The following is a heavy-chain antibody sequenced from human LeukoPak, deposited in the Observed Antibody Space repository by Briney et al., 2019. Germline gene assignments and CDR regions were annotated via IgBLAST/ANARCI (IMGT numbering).Heavy chain of an antibody. V-gene: IGHV3-30-3*01. CDR2: ISYNGSNK. Sequence: PGRSLRLSCAASGFTFSSYTMHWVRQAPGKGLEWVTFISYNGSNKYYADSVKGRFTISRDNSKNTLYLQMNGLRAEDTALYYCARETGSAVGSTDFDYWGQGTLVTVSS. CDR1: GFTFSSYT. J-gene: IGHJ4*02. CDR3: ARETGSAVGSTDFDY. D-gene: IGHD4-17*01.